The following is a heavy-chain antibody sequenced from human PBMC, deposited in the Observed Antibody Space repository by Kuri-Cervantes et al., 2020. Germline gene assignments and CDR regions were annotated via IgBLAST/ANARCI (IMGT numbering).Heavy chain of an antibody. CDR1: GGSISGSTYY. D-gene: IGHD5-18*01. J-gene: IGHJ4*02. CDR2: IYYSGST. V-gene: IGHV4-39*07. CDR3: ARARGRRRGYSYGSDY. Sequence: SETLSLTCTVSGGSISGSTYYWGWIRQPPGKGLEWIGSIYYSGSTNYNPSLKSRVTISVDTSKNQFSLKLSSVTAADTAVYYCARARGRRRGYSYGSDYWGQGTLVTVSS.